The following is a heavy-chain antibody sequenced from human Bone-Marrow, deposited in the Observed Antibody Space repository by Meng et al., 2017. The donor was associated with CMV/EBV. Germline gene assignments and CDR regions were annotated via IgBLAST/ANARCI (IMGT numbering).Heavy chain of an antibody. CDR2: ISYDGSNK. CDR3: ASSRWFDP. V-gene: IGHV3-30*04. Sequence: GGSLRLSCAASGFTFSSYAMRWVRQAPGKGLEWVAVISYDGSNKYYADSVKGRFTISRDNAKNSLYLQMNSLRAEDTAVYYCASSRWFDPWGQGTLVTVSS. CDR1: GFTFSSYA. J-gene: IGHJ5*02.